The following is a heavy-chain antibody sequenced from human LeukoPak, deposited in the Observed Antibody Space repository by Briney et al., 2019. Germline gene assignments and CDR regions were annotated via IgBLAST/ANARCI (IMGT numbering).Heavy chain of an antibody. CDR2: IRSKANSNET. CDR1: GFIFSDSA. Sequence: GGSLRLSCTVSGFIFSDSAIHWVRQAAGKGLEWVGRIRSKANSNETAYAASVKGSFTISRDDSKDTAYLQMHSLKPEDTAVYHCTSPAHDFDFWSGYYSVWGRGAQVTVSS. V-gene: IGHV3-73*01. D-gene: IGHD3-3*01. CDR3: TSPAHDFDFWSGYYSV. J-gene: IGHJ4*01.